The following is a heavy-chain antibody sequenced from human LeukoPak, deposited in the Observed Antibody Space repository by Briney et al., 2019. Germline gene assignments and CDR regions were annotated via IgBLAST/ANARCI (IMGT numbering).Heavy chain of an antibody. Sequence: GXSLKISCKGSGYSFTSYHIAWVRQLPGEGLEWMGIIYPGDSETTYSPSFQGQVTISADKSIDTAYLQWTSLNVSDTAIYYCARHLYRGRGRSSSDYWGQGTLVTVSS. CDR1: GYSFTSYH. J-gene: IGHJ4*02. D-gene: IGHD6-6*01. CDR3: ARHLYRGRGRSSSDY. CDR2: IYPGDSET. V-gene: IGHV5-51*01.